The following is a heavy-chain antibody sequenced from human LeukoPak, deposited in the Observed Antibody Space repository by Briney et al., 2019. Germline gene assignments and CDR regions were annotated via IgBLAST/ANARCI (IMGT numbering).Heavy chain of an antibody. CDR2: IYYTGST. J-gene: IGHJ4*02. CDR1: GFTFSSYS. D-gene: IGHD5-24*01. V-gene: IGHV4-59*12. Sequence: GSLRLSCAASGFTFSSYSMNWIRQSPGKGLEWIGYIYYTGSTSYNPSLRSRVTMSADTSKNQFSLKLSSVTAADTAVYYCARGKGRWLQLIDYWGQGTLVTVSS. CDR3: ARGKGRWLQLIDY.